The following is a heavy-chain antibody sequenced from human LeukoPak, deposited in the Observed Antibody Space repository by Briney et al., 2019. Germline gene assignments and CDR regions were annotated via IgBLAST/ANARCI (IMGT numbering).Heavy chain of an antibody. Sequence: GGSLRLSCAASGFTFSDYYMSWIRQAPGKGLEWVANIKEDGTEEDYLDSVKGRFTISRDNAQNSLYLQMNSLRAEDTAVYYCARVPPVNRDTSAYRPLDYWGQGTLVTVSS. J-gene: IGHJ4*02. CDR1: GFTFSDYY. D-gene: IGHD3-22*01. CDR2: IKEDGTEE. CDR3: ARVPPVNRDTSAYRPLDY. V-gene: IGHV3-7*01.